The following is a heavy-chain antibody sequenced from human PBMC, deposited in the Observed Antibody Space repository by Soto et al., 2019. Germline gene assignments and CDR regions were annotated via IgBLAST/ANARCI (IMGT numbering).Heavy chain of an antibody. CDR3: AKDRVYGGNSNYFDY. CDR2: ISGSGGST. D-gene: IGHD4-17*01. J-gene: IGHJ4*02. CDR1: GFTFSSYA. Sequence: GGSLRLSCAASGFTFSSYAMSWVRQAPGKGLEWVSAISGSGGSTYYADSVKGRFTISRDNSKNTLYLQMNSLRAEDTAVYYCAKDRVYGGNSNYFDYWGQGTLVTVSS. V-gene: IGHV3-23*01.